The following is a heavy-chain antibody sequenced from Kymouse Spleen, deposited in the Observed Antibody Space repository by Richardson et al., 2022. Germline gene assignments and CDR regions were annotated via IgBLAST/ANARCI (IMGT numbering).Heavy chain of an antibody. V-gene: IGHV3-33*01. CDR2: IWYDGSNK. Sequence: QVQLVESGGGVVQPGRSLRLSCAASGFTFSSYGMHWVRQAPGKGLEWVAVIWYDGSNKYYADSVKGRFTISRDNSKNTLYLQMNSLRAEDTAVYYCARDREAVAPFDYWGQGTLVTVSS. J-gene: IGHJ4*02. D-gene: IGHD6-19*01. CDR1: GFTFSSYG. CDR3: ARDREAVAPFDY.